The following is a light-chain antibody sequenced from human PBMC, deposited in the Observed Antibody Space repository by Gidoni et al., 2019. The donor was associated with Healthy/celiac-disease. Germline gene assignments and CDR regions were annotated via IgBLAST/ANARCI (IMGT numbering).Light chain of an antibody. V-gene: IGKV3-11*01. CDR2: DAS. J-gene: IGKJ5*01. CDR1: QSVSSY. CDR3: QQRSNWPPEVT. Sequence: EIVLTQSLATLSLSPGERATLSCRASQSVSSYLAWYQQKPGQAPRLLIYDASNRATGIPARFSGSGSGTDFTLTISSLEPEDFAVYYCQQRSNWPPEVTFGQGTRLEIK.